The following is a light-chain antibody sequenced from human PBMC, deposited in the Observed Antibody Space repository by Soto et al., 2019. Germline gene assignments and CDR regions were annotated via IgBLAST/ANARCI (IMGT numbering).Light chain of an antibody. V-gene: IGKV3-15*01. Sequence: EIVMTQSPATLSVSPGERATLSCRASQSVGYNLAWFQQKPGQAPRLLIYDASTRATGIPGRFSGGGAATELTLTINSLQSEDCALYYCQQCHNWPFTFGGGTKVEI. CDR2: DAS. CDR1: QSVGYN. J-gene: IGKJ4*01. CDR3: QQCHNWPFT.